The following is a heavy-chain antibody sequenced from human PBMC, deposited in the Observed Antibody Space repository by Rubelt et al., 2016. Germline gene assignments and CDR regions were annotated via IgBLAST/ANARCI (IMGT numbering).Heavy chain of an antibody. CDR2: ISSSSSTI. D-gene: IGHD3-22*01. Sequence: GRGLAWVSYISSSSSTIYYADSVKGRFTISRDNAKNSLYLQMNSLRAEDTAVYYCARVDYDSSGYFPIEAFDIWGQGTMVTVSS. CDR3: ARVDYDSSGYFPIEAFDI. V-gene: IGHV3-48*04. J-gene: IGHJ3*02.